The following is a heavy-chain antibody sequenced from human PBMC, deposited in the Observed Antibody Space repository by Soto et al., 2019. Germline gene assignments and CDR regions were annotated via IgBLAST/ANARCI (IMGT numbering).Heavy chain of an antibody. CDR2: IFYSGGT. V-gene: IGHV4-39*01. CDR1: GGSILDSTYY. J-gene: IGHJ5*02. CDR3: ARQASGYYYGWFDP. D-gene: IGHD3-22*01. Sequence: QLLLQESGPGLVKPSETLSLTCTVSGGSILDSTYYWAWIRQSPGKGLEWIGTIFYSGGTFYTPSVMSRASMSVDTSINQFSLKLSSVTAAATVVYYCARQASGYYYGWFDPWGQGTLVTVSS.